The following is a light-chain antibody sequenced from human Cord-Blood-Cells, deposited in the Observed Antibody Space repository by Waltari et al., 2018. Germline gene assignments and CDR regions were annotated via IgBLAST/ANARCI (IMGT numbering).Light chain of an antibody. CDR1: QAISSY. Sequence: DIQLTQSPSFLSASVGDSVTITCRASQAISSYLAWYQQKPGKAPKLLIYAASTLQSGVPSRFSGSGSGTEFTLTISSLQPEDFATYYCQQLNSYPITFGQGTRLEIK. CDR2: AAS. J-gene: IGKJ5*01. V-gene: IGKV1-9*01. CDR3: QQLNSYPIT.